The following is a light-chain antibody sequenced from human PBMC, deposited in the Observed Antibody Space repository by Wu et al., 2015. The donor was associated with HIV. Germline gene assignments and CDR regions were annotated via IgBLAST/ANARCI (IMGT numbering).Light chain of an antibody. V-gene: IGKV1-39*01. CDR3: QQANTLPGVT. Sequence: DIQMTQSPSSLSASVGDRVTITCRASQSINNYLNWYQQKPGKAPKLLIDSASSLQSGVPSRFSGSGSGTHFTLTIVSLQPEDFAIYYCQQANTLPGVTFGQGTRLDMK. J-gene: IGKJ5*01. CDR1: QSINNY. CDR2: SAS.